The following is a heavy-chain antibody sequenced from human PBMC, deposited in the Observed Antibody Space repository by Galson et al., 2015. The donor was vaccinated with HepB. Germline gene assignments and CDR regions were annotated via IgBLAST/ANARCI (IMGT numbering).Heavy chain of an antibody. J-gene: IGHJ4*02. D-gene: IGHD6-19*01. CDR3: AKDPASSGWYFDY. Sequence: SLRLSCAASGFTFSSYAMHWVRQAPGKGLEWVAIIWYDGSNKYYADSVKGRFTISRDNSKNTLYLQMNSLRAEDTAVYYCAKDPASSGWYFDYWGQGIQVTVSS. CDR2: IWYDGSNK. CDR1: GFTFSSYA. V-gene: IGHV3-33*06.